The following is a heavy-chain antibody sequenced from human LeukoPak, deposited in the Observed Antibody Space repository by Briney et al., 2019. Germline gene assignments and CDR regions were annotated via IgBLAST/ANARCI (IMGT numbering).Heavy chain of an antibody. CDR2: ISSSSSYI. J-gene: IGHJ6*03. V-gene: IGHV3-21*01. CDR3: ARVSRFWFGEFTHMDV. D-gene: IGHD3-10*01. CDR1: GFTFSSYS. Sequence: PGGSLRLSCAASGFTFSSYSMNWVRQAPGKGLEWVSSISSSSSYIYYADSVKGRFTISRDNAKNSLYLQMNSLRAEDTAVYYCARVSRFWFGEFTHMDVWGKGTTVTVSS.